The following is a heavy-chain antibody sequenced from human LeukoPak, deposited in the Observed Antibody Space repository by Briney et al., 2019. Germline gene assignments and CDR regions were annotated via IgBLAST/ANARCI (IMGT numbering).Heavy chain of an antibody. CDR1: GFTVSSNY. Sequence: GGSLRLSCAASGFTVSSNYMSWVRQAPGKGLEWVSAISGSGGSTYYADSVKGRFAISRDNSKNTLYLQMNSLRAEDTAVYYCAKERLAAAGNWFDPWGQGTLVTVSS. V-gene: IGHV3-23*01. CDR2: ISGSGGST. D-gene: IGHD6-13*01. J-gene: IGHJ5*02. CDR3: AKERLAAAGNWFDP.